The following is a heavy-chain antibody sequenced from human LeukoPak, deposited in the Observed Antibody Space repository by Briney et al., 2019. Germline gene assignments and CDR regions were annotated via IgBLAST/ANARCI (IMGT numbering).Heavy chain of an antibody. J-gene: IGHJ4*02. CDR3: ARGGSRYPDY. CDR2: VSPYNGKT. D-gene: IGHD3-10*01. V-gene: IGHV1-18*01. CDR1: GFIFTSYG. Sequence: ASVKVSCKTSGFIFTSYGITWVRQAPGQGLEWMGWVSPYNGKTNYAQDLQGRVTMTTDTSTSTAYMELRSLRSDDTAVYYCARGGSRYPDYWGQGTPVTVSS.